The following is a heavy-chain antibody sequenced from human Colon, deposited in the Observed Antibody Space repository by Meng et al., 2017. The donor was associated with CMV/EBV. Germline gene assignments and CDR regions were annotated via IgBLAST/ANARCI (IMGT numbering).Heavy chain of an antibody. J-gene: IGHJ4*02. Sequence: GGSLRLSCVASGFTFRNSAMRWVRQALGKGLEWVSSISGSGGDKFYADSVRGRFTISRDNFKDTVYPEMNGLGAEDTAVYYCTKGVSGPLYYFDHWGQGMQVTVSS. D-gene: IGHD2-15*01. V-gene: IGHV3-23*01. CDR1: GFTFRNSA. CDR2: ISGSGGDK. CDR3: TKGVSGPLYYFDH.